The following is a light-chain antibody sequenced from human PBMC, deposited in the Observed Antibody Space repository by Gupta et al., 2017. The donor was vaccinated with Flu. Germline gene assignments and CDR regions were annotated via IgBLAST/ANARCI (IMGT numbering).Light chain of an antibody. Sequence: QSMLTHPPSASVTPGQRVTISCSGSSSHIGSNTVNWYQQLPGAAPKLLIYNHNHRPSGVPDRFSGSTSGTSASMAISGLQSEDEADYYCEAWDDSLSGRVFGGGTRLTVL. V-gene: IGLV1-44*01. CDR2: NHN. CDR3: EAWDDSLSGRV. J-gene: IGLJ3*02. CDR1: SSHIGSNT.